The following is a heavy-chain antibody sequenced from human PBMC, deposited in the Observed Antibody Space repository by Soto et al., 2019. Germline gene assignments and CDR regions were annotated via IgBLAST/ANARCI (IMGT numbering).Heavy chain of an antibody. D-gene: IGHD6-19*01. V-gene: IGHV4-61*08. CDR3: ARGSSSGWFQFDY. Sequence: ASETLSLTCTVSGGSISSGGYCWSWIRQHPGKGLEWIGYIYYGGSTNYNPSLKSRVTISVDTSKNQFSLKLSSVTAADTAVYYCARGSSSGWFQFDYWGQGSLVTVSS. CDR1: GGSISSGGYC. J-gene: IGHJ4*02. CDR2: IYYGGST.